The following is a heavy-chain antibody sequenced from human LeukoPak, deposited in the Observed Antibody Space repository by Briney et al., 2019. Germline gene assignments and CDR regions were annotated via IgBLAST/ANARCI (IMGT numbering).Heavy chain of an antibody. Sequence: GASVKVSCKASGYTFTSYDTNWVRQATGQGLEWMGWMNPNSGNTGYAQKFQGRVTMTRNTSISTAYMELSSLRSEDTAVYYCARVSYSSSWYEGNWFDPWGQGTLVTVSS. V-gene: IGHV1-8*01. CDR3: ARVSYSSSWYEGNWFDP. CDR2: MNPNSGNT. D-gene: IGHD6-13*01. CDR1: GYTFTSYD. J-gene: IGHJ5*02.